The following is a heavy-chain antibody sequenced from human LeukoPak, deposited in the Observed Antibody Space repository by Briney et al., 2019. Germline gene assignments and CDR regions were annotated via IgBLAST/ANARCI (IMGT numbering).Heavy chain of an antibody. D-gene: IGHD6-19*01. J-gene: IGHJ4*02. Sequence: GGSLRLSCAASGFTSSSYWMSWVRQAPGKGLEWVANIKQDGSEKYYVDSVKGRFTISRDNAKNSLYLQMNSLRAEDTAVYYCARDELGSSGWFFDYWGQGTLVTVSS. CDR3: ARDELGSSGWFFDY. CDR2: IKQDGSEK. V-gene: IGHV3-7*01. CDR1: GFTSSSYW.